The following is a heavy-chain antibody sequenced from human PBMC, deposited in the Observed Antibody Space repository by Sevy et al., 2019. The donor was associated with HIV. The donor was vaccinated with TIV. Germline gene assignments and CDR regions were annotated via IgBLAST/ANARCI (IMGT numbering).Heavy chain of an antibody. CDR1: GFTFSNAW. V-gene: IGHV3-23*01. CDR2: ISGFGNT. Sequence: GGSLRLSCAASGFTFSNAWMSWVRQAPGKGLEWVSSISGFGNTYYADSVRGRFTISRDNAKNTLYLQMNSLRADDTAVYYCAKVLNPALESMMEVTVRSLKGFDVWGQGTMVTVSS. D-gene: IGHD3-22*01. CDR3: AKVLNPALESMMEVTVRSLKGFDV. J-gene: IGHJ3*01.